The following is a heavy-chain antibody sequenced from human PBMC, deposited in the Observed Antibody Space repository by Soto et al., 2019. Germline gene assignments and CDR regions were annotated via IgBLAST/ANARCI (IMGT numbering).Heavy chain of an antibody. D-gene: IGHD6-6*01. CDR1: GYSISSGYY. V-gene: IGHV4-38-2*01. CDR2: IYHSGST. CDR3: ARGSFSSSSSWFDP. J-gene: IGHJ5*02. Sequence: SETLSLTCAVSGYSISSGYYWGWIRQPPGKGLEWIGSIYHSGSTYYNPSLKSRVTISVDTSKNQFSLKLSSVTAADTAVYYCARGSFSSSSSWFDPWGRGTLVTVSS.